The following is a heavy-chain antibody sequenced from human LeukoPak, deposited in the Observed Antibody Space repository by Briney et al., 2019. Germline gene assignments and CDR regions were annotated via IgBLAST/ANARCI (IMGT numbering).Heavy chain of an antibody. CDR3: ARDPCGGDCYEH. D-gene: IGHD2-21*01. V-gene: IGHV3-48*01. CDR1: GFTLSSYS. CDR2: ISSSSSTI. J-gene: IGHJ1*01. Sequence: GGSLRLSCAASGFTLSSYSMNWVRQAPGKGLEWVSYISSSSSTIYYADSVKGRFTISRDNAKNSLYLQMNSLRAEDTAVYYCARDPCGGDCYEHWGQGTLVTVSS.